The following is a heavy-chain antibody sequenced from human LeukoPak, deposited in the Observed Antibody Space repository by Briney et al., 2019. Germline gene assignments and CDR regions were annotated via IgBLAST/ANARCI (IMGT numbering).Heavy chain of an antibody. D-gene: IGHD3-22*01. CDR2: ISAYNGNT. CDR3: ARFNIYDSSGYYENDY. J-gene: IGHJ4*02. V-gene: IGHV1-18*01. Sequence: GASVKVSCKASGYTFTSYGISWVRQAPGQGLEWMGWISAYNGNTNYAQKLQGRVTMTTDTSTSTAYMELRSLRSDDTAVYYCARFNIYDSSGYYENDYWGQGTLVTVSS. CDR1: GYTFTSYG.